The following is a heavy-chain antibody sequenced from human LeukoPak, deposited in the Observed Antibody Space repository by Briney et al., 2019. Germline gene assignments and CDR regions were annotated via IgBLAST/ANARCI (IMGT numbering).Heavy chain of an antibody. Sequence: SETLSLTCTGSGGSISSHYWSWIRQPPGKGPEWIGYIYYTGTTNYNPSLKSRVTISVDTSKNQFSLKLNSVTAADTAVYYCAREDPQTKVPEGMDVWGQGTTVTVPS. CDR1: GGSISSHY. J-gene: IGHJ6*02. D-gene: IGHD4/OR15-4a*01. V-gene: IGHV4-59*11. CDR2: IYYTGTT. CDR3: AREDPQTKVPEGMDV.